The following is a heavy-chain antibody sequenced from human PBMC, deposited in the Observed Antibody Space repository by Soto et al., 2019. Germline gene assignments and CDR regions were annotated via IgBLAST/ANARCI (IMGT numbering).Heavy chain of an antibody. CDR3: ARSQFDYVWGTSGYFDS. CDR1: GYSFSTHW. CDR2: IYPGDSDA. V-gene: IGHV5-51*01. D-gene: IGHD3-16*01. J-gene: IGHJ4*02. Sequence: PGESLQISCKGSGYSFSTHWVGCVRQMPGKGLEWIGIIYPGDSDARYSPSFKGQVTISVDESTTTAFLQWSSLKASDTAMYFCARSQFDYVWGTSGYFDSWGEGTLVTVSS.